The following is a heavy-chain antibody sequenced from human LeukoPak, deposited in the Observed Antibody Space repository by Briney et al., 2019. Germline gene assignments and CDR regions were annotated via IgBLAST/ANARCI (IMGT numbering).Heavy chain of an antibody. CDR1: GGSISSYY. CDR2: IYYSGST. D-gene: IGHD5-18*01. Sequence: SETLSLTCTVSGGSISSYYWSWIRQPPGKGLEWIGYIYYSGSTNYNSSLKSRVTILVDMSKNQFSLKLSSVTAADTAVYYCARGRLQLWLNRVVKNWFDPWGQGTLVTVSS. J-gene: IGHJ5*02. V-gene: IGHV4-59*01. CDR3: ARGRLQLWLNRVVKNWFDP.